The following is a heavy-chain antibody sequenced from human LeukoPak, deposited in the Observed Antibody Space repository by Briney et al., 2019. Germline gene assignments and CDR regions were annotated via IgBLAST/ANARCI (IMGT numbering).Heavy chain of an antibody. J-gene: IGHJ4*02. CDR1: GGSFSGYY. CDR2: MYYRGST. CDR3: ATTTIRLAY. Sequence: SETLSLTCAVYGGSFSGYYWSWIRQPPGKGLEWIGSMYYRGSTYHNPSLKSRVTISVDTPKNQFSLKLSSVTAADTAVYLCATTTIRLAYWGQGTLVTVSS. D-gene: IGHD1-26*01. V-gene: IGHV4-34*01.